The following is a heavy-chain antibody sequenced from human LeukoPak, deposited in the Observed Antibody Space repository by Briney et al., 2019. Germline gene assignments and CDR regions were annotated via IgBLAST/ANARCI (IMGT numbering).Heavy chain of an antibody. V-gene: IGHV4-59*08. CDR3: ARHAAVVFYFDY. J-gene: IGHJ4*02. D-gene: IGHD5-18*01. CDR2: IYYSGST. CDR1: GGPISSYY. Sequence: PSETLSLTCTVSGGPISSYYWSWIRQPPGKGLEWIGYIYYSGSTNYNPSLKSRVTISVDTSKNQFSLKPSSVTAADTAVYYCARHAAVVFYFDYWGQGTLVTVSS.